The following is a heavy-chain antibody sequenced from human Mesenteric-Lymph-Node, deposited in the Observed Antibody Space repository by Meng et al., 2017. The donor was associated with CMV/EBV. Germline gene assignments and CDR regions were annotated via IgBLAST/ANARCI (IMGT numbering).Heavy chain of an antibody. V-gene: IGHV4-39*07. CDR1: GASISTSTYY. Sequence: SETLSLTCTVSGASISTSTYYWAWVRQPPGRGLEWIGRIFYSGSTYYNPSLQSRVTMSIDTSRNQFSLKLTSVTAADTAVYYCARTTNMCLDPWGQGTLVTVSS. CDR3: ARTTNMCLDP. D-gene: IGHD2-8*01. CDR2: IFYSGST. J-gene: IGHJ5*02.